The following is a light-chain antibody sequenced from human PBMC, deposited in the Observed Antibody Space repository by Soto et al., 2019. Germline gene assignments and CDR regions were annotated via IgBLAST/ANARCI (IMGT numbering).Light chain of an antibody. V-gene: IGLV2-11*01. J-gene: IGLJ1*01. CDR1: SSDVGGYNY. CDR3: CSYAGSFPLYV. Sequence: QSALTQPRSVSGSPGQSVTISCTGTSSDVGGYNYVSWYQQHPDKAPKLMIYDVSKRPSGVPDRFSGSKSGNTASLTISGLQAEDEADYYCCSYAGSFPLYVFGTGTKLTVL. CDR2: DVS.